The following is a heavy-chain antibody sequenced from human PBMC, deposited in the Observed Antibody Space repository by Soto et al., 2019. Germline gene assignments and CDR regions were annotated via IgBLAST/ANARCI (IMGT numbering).Heavy chain of an antibody. V-gene: IGHV1-3*01. CDR3: ARELLGYCSSTSGFNYYYYGMDV. CDR1: GYTFTSYA. Sequence: GASVKVSCKASGYTFTSYAMHWVRQAPGQRLEWMGWINAGNGNTKYSQKFQGRVTITRDTSASTAYMELSSLRSEDTAVYYCARELLGYCSSTSGFNYYYYGMDVWGQGTTVTVSS. J-gene: IGHJ6*02. CDR2: INAGNGNT. D-gene: IGHD2-2*01.